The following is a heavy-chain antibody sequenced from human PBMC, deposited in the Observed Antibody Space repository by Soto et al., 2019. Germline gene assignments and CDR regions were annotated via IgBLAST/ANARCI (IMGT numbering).Heavy chain of an antibody. Sequence: QVQLVESGGGVVQPGRSLRLSCAASGFTFSSYGMHWVRQAPGKGLEWVAVIWYDGSNKYYADSVKGRFTISRDNSKNTLYLQMNSLRAEDTAVYYCAREGGDYEALPDYWGQGTLVTVSS. J-gene: IGHJ4*02. D-gene: IGHD4-17*01. CDR2: IWYDGSNK. CDR3: AREGGDYEALPDY. CDR1: GFTFSSYG. V-gene: IGHV3-33*01.